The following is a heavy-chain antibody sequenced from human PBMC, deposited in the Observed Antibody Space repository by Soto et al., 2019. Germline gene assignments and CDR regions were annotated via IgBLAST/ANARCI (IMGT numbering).Heavy chain of an antibody. CDR3: SRHAGLDWPPHGFDP. D-gene: IGHD3-9*01. Sequence: QVQLQESGPGLVKPSETLSLTCSVSGASISSYYWSWIRQPPGKGLEWIAYIYYSGSTNYNPSLKNRVTISIDTSKTQFSLKLSSVTAADTAVYYCSRHAGLDWPPHGFDPWGQGILVTVSS. J-gene: IGHJ5*02. CDR2: IYYSGST. CDR1: GASISSYY. V-gene: IGHV4-59*08.